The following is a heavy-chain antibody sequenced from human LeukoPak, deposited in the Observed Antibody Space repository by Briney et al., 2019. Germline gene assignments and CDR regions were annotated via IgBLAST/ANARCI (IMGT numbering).Heavy chain of an antibody. V-gene: IGHV3-30*03. Sequence: PGGSLRLSCAASGFTFSSYGMHWVRQAPGKGLEWVAVISYDGSKKYYADSVKGRFTISRDNSKNTLYLQMNSLRDEDTAVYYCAPRCGYYGSGSYYGFDPWGQGTLVTVSS. CDR3: APRCGYYGSGSYYGFDP. CDR1: GFTFSSYG. D-gene: IGHD3-10*01. J-gene: IGHJ5*02. CDR2: ISYDGSKK.